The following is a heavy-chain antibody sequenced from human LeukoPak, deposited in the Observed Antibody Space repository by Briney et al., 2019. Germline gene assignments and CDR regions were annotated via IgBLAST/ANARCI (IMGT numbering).Heavy chain of an antibody. V-gene: IGHV4-61*02. D-gene: IGHD3-9*01. Sequence: PSETLSLTCTVSGGSISSGSYYWSWIRQPAGKGLEWIGRIYTSGSTNYNPSLKSRVTISVDTSKNQFSLKLSSVTAADTAVYYCARAASVSYYDILTGYDHWYFDLWGRGTLVTVSS. CDR3: ARAASVSYYDILTGYDHWYFDL. J-gene: IGHJ2*01. CDR2: IYTSGST. CDR1: GGSISSGSYY.